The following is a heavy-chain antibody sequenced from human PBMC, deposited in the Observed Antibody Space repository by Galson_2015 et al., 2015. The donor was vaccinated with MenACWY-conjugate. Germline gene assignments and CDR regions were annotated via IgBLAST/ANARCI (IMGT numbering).Heavy chain of an antibody. Sequence: PALVKPTQPLTLTCTFSGFSLSTSGVGVGWIRQPPGKALEWLALIYWDDDKRYSPSLESRLTITKDASKNQVFLTMTDMDPVDTATYYCAHRGGILVIPSALDFWGPGTLVTVSS. CDR2: IYWDDDK. D-gene: IGHD2-2*01. J-gene: IGHJ4*02. CDR3: AHRGGILVIPSALDF. CDR1: GFSLSTSGVG. V-gene: IGHV2-5*02.